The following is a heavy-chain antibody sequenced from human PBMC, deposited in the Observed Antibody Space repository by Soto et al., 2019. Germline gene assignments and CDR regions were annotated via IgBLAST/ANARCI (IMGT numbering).Heavy chain of an antibody. V-gene: IGHV3-21*01. D-gene: IGHD6-13*01. CDR2: ISSSSSYI. J-gene: IGHJ4*02. CDR3: ARHRIAAAGHPCDY. CDR1: GFTFSSYS. Sequence: EVQLVESGGGLVKPGGSLRLSCAASGFTFSSYSMNWVRQAPGKGLEWVSSISSSSSYIYYADSVKGRFTISRDNAKNSLYLQMNSLRAEDTAVYYCARHRIAAAGHPCDYWGQGTLVTVSS.